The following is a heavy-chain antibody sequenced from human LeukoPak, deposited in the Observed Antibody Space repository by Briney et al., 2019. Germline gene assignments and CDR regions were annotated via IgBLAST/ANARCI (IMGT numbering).Heavy chain of an antibody. J-gene: IGHJ5*02. D-gene: IGHD3-22*01. CDR2: IRSKAYGGTT. CDR1: GFTFSSYG. V-gene: IGHV3-49*04. Sequence: GGSLRLSCAVSGFTFSSYGMTWVRQAPGKGLEWVGFIRSKAYGGTTEYAASVKGRFTISRDDSKNIAYLQMNSLKTEDTAVYYCTSGYYYESSGYYFDPWGQGTLATVSS. CDR3: TSGYYYESSGYYFDP.